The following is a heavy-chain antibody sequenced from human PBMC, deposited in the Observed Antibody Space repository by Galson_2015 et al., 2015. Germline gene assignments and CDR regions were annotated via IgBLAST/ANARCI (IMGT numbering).Heavy chain of an antibody. D-gene: IGHD2-2*01. V-gene: IGHV3-7*03. CDR2: IKQDGSEK. CDR3: ARDRSCSSTSCWVGWFDP. Sequence: SLRLSCAASGFTFSSYWMSWVRQAPGKGLEWVANIKQDGSEKYYVDSVKGRFTISRDNAKNSLYLQMNSLRAEDTAVYYCARDRSCSSTSCWVGWFDPWGQGTLVTVSS. J-gene: IGHJ5*02. CDR1: GFTFSSYW.